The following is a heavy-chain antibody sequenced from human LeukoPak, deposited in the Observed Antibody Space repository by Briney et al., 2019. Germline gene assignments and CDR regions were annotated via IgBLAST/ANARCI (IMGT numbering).Heavy chain of an antibody. CDR3: AKEGFSGYLTPHDAFDI. D-gene: IGHD3-22*01. CDR1: GFTFDDYA. J-gene: IGHJ3*02. Sequence: GGSLRLSCAASGFTFDDYAMHWVRQAPGKGLEWVSGISWNSGSIGYADSVKGRFTISRDNAKNSLYLQMNSLRAEDTALYYCAKEGFSGYLTPHDAFDIWGQGTMVTVSS. V-gene: IGHV3-9*01. CDR2: ISWNSGSI.